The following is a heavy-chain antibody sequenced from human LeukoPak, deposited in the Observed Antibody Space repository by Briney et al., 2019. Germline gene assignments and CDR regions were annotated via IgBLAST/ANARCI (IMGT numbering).Heavy chain of an antibody. CDR3: ARESGASFDY. D-gene: IGHD2-15*01. V-gene: IGHV4-59*01. CDR2: IHYGGST. CDR1: GGSISRDS. Sequence: SETLSLTCTVSGGSISRDSWSWIRQPPGKELEWIGDIHYGGSTNYNPSLKSRVTISVDTSKKQFSLKVSSVTAADTAMYFCARESGASFDYWGQGTLVTVSS. J-gene: IGHJ4*02.